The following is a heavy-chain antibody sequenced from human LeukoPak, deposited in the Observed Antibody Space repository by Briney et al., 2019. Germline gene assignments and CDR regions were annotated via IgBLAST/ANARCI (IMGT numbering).Heavy chain of an antibody. J-gene: IGHJ4*02. CDR1: GFTFSSYS. D-gene: IGHD3-3*01. V-gene: IGHV3-21*01. Sequence: GGSLRLSCAASGFTFSSYSMNWFRQAPGKGLEWVSSISSSSSYIYYADSVKGRFTISRDNAKNSLYLQMNSLRAVDTAVYYCARIRFLEWSSRYFDYWGQGTLVTVSS. CDR3: ARIRFLEWSSRYFDY. CDR2: ISSSSSYI.